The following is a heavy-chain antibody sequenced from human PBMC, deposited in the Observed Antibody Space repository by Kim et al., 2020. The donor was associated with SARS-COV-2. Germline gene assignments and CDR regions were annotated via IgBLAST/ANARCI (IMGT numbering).Heavy chain of an antibody. J-gene: IGHJ3*02. V-gene: IGHV4-39*01. CDR2: IYSGGTT. CDR1: GASISSTSYY. Sequence: SETLSLTCLVSGASISSTSYYWGWVRQPPGKGPEWIGSIYSGGTTYYQSSLESRVTISFKKSKNEVSLKLTSVTAADTSVYYCARAAQNYDGGDDAFDI. CDR3: ARAAQNYDGGDDAFDI. D-gene: IGHD3-3*01.